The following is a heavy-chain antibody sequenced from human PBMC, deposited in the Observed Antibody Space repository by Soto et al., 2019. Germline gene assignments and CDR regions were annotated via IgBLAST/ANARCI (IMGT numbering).Heavy chain of an antibody. CDR2: IRQSGDRS. V-gene: IGHV3-23*01. D-gene: IGHD3-10*01. J-gene: IGHJ4*02. Sequence: LSQATGKGLEWVSSIRQSGDRSSYADSAKGRFTISRDNSKNTLYLQMNGLRLDDTAVYYCVTAVRTRLDNWGPGTLVTVSS. CDR3: VTAVRTRLDN.